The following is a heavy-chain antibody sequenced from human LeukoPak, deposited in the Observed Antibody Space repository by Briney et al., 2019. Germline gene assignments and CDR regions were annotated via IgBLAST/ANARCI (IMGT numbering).Heavy chain of an antibody. CDR2: IYHSGST. Sequence: PSGTLSFTCAVSGGSISSSNWWSWVRQPPGKGLEWIGEIYHSGSTNYNPSLKSRVTISVDKSKNQFSLKLSSVTAADTAVYYCAGPSPDYYGSGSYLNYWGQGTLVTVSS. D-gene: IGHD3-10*01. V-gene: IGHV4-4*02. CDR3: AGPSPDYYGSGSYLNY. J-gene: IGHJ4*02. CDR1: GGSISSSNW.